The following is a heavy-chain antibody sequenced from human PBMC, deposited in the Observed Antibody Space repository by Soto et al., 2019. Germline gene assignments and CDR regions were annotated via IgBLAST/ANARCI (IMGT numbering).Heavy chain of an antibody. CDR3: ARGSTGYSSSWYRY. CDR1: GGSISSSSCY. D-gene: IGHD6-13*01. V-gene: IGHV4-61*05. CDR2: IYYSGST. Sequence: PSETLSLTCTVSGGSISSSSCYWGGLRQAPGKGLEWIGYIYYSGSTNYNPSLKSRVTISVDTSKNQFSLKLSSVTAADTAVYYCARGSTGYSSSWYRYWGQGTLVTVSS. J-gene: IGHJ4*02.